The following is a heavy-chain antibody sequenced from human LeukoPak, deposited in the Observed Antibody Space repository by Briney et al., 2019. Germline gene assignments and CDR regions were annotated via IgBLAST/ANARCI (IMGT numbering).Heavy chain of an antibody. CDR1: GGTFSSYA. V-gene: IGHV1-69*13. CDR2: IIPIFGTA. CDR3: ARYTAATTGEGYYFDY. J-gene: IGHJ4*02. D-gene: IGHD6-25*01. Sequence: SVKVSCKASGGTFSSYAISWVRQAPGQGLEWMGGIIPIFGTANYAQKFQGRVTITADESTSTAYMELSSLRSEDTAVYYCARYTAATTGEGYYFDYWGQGTLVTVSS.